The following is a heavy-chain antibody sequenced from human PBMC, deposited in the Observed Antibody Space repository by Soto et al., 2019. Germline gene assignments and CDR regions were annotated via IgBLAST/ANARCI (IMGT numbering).Heavy chain of an antibody. CDR3: AREIYPLGTYYYGSGSSVIPFDI. CDR1: GYTFTSYG. CDR2: ISAYNGNT. D-gene: IGHD3-10*01. V-gene: IGHV1-18*01. Sequence: QVQLVQSGAEVKKPGASVKVSCKASGYTFTSYGISWVRQAPGQGLEWMGWISAYNGNTNYAQKLQGRVTMTTDTSTSTADMELRSLRSDDTAVYYCAREIYPLGTYYYGSGSSVIPFDIWCQGTMVTVSS. J-gene: IGHJ3*02.